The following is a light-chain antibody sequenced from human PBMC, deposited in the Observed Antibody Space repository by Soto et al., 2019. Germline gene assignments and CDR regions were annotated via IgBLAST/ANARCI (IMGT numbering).Light chain of an antibody. CDR2: AAS. V-gene: IGKV1-9*01. J-gene: IGKJ3*01. CDR1: QGISTY. Sequence: DIQLTQSPSFLSASVGDRLTITCRASQGISTYLAWYQQKPGRAPEVLIYAASTLQSGVPSRFSGSGSGTEFTLTISSLQPEDFATYYCQQLSLYPLTFGPGTKVDFK. CDR3: QQLSLYPLT.